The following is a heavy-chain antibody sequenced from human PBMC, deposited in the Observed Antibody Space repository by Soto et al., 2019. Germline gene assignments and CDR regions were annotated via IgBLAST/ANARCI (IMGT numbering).Heavy chain of an antibody. CDR1: GGSISSFY. D-gene: IGHD5-12*01. CDR2: IYYSGST. Sequence: SETLSLTCTVSGGSISSFYWSWIRQPPGKGLEWIGYIYYSGSTNYNPSLKSRVTISIDTSKNQFSLKLNSVTAADTAVYYCAKTSRWLQPYYFDYWGQGTLVTVSS. J-gene: IGHJ4*02. CDR3: AKTSRWLQPYYFDY. V-gene: IGHV4-59*03.